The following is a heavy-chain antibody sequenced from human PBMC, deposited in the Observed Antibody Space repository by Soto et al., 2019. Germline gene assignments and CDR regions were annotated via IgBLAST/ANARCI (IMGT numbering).Heavy chain of an antibody. Sequence: QVQLVQSGAEEKKPGASVKVSCKASGYTFTSYAMHWVRQAPGQRLEWMGWINAGNGNTKYSQKFQGRVTITRDTSASTAYMELSSLRSEDTAVYYCARGDTAMVGFDYWGQGTLVTVSS. CDR3: ARGDTAMVGFDY. CDR2: INAGNGNT. D-gene: IGHD5-18*01. J-gene: IGHJ4*02. V-gene: IGHV1-3*05. CDR1: GYTFTSYA.